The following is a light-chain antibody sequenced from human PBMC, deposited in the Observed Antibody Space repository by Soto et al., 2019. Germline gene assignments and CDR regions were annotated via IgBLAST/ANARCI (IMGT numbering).Light chain of an antibody. CDR1: SSDVGGYNS. J-gene: IGLJ1*01. CDR2: ASS. V-gene: IGLV2-14*01. CDR3: SSYTSGTTLYV. Sequence: SVLTQPGSVSGSPGQSTTISCTGTSSDVGGYNSVSWYQHHAGKAPRLMIYASSNRPSGVSHRFSGSRSGNTASLTISGLQAEDEADYYCSSYTSGTTLYVFGTGTKVTVL.